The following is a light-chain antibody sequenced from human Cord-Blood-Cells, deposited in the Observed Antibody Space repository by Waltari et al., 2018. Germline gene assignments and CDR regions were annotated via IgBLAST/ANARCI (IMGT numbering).Light chain of an antibody. V-gene: IGKV3-15*01. CDR3: QQYNNWYT. CDR2: GAS. CDR1: QSVSSN. J-gene: IGKJ2*01. Sequence: MTQSPATLSVSPGERATLSCRASQSVSSNLAWYQQKPGQAPRLLIYGASTRATGIPARFSGSGSGTEFTLTISSLQSEDFAVYYCQQYNNWYTFGQGTKLEIK.